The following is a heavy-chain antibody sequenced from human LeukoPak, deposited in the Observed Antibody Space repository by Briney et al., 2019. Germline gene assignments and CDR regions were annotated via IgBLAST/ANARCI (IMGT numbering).Heavy chain of an antibody. CDR2: INHSGST. J-gene: IGHJ3*02. D-gene: IGHD7-27*01. Sequence: SETLSLTCAVYGGSFNGYYWSWIRQPPGKGLEWIGEINHSGSTNYNPSLKSRVTISVDTSKNQFSLKLSSVTAADTAVYHCARALTGAFRIGAFDIWGQGTLVTVSS. V-gene: IGHV4-34*01. CDR3: ARALTGAFRIGAFDI. CDR1: GGSFNGYY.